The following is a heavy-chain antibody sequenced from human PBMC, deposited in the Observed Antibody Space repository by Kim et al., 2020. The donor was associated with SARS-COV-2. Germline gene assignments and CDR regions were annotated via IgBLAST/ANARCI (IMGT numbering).Heavy chain of an antibody. V-gene: IGHV4-59*01. CDR1: GVSISSYY. J-gene: IGHJ4*02. CDR3: ARGQLWLDY. Sequence: SETLSLTCTVSGVSISSYYWSWIRQPPGKGLEWIGYIYYSGSTNYNPSLMSRVTISVDTSKNQFSVKLSSVTAADTAVYYCARGQLWLDYWGQGTLVTVSS. D-gene: IGHD5-18*01. CDR2: IYYSGST.